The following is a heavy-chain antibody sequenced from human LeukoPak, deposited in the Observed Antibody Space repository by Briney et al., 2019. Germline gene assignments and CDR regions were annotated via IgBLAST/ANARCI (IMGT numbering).Heavy chain of an antibody. D-gene: IGHD5-12*01. J-gene: IGHJ4*02. CDR2: INQDGSEE. V-gene: IGHV3-7*01. CDR1: GFSFSNYW. CDR3: VRDGGVSGYDLLDY. Sequence: GGSLRLSCAASGFSFSNYWMTRVRQAPGKGLEWVAHINQDGSEEHYMDSVKARFTISRDKAKNSLSLQMNSLRAEDTAVYYCVRDGGVSGYDLLDYWGQGTLVTVSS.